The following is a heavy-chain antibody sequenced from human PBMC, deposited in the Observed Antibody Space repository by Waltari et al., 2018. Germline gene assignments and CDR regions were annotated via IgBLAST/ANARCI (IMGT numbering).Heavy chain of an antibody. Sequence: EVQLVESGGGLVQPGGSLRLSCAASGFTFSDHYMDWVRQAPGKGLAWVGRTRNKANRYTTEYAASVKGRFTISRDDSKDSLYLQMNSLKPEDTAVYYCARVDRGPYSSPPGGYYYYMDVWGKGTTVTISS. CDR3: ARVDRGPYSSPPGGYYYYMDV. CDR2: TRNKANRYTT. V-gene: IGHV3-72*01. D-gene: IGHD6-13*01. J-gene: IGHJ6*03. CDR1: GFTFSDHY.